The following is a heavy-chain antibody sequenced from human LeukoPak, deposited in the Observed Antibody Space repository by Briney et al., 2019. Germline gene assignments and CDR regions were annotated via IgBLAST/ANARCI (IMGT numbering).Heavy chain of an antibody. D-gene: IGHD6-6*01. Sequence: GASVKVSCKASGYDFINYGISWVQQAPGQGLEWMGWRSIYNGNTDYKLQGRVTMTTDTSTSTAYMEVGSLRSDDTAVYYCARGGPFPSGSSSREYYLDYWGQGTLVTVSS. CDR3: ARGGPFPSGSSSREYYLDY. CDR1: GYDFINYG. CDR2: RSIYNGNT. V-gene: IGHV1-18*01. J-gene: IGHJ4*02.